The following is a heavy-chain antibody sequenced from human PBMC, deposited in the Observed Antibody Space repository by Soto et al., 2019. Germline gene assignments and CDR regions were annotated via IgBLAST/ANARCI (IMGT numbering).Heavy chain of an antibody. V-gene: IGHV4-31*03. J-gene: IGHJ5*02. D-gene: IGHD2-21*01. Sequence: PSETLSLTCTVSGGSISSGGYYWSWIRQHPGKGLEWIGYIYYSGSTYYNPSLKSRVTISVDTSKNQFSLKLSSVTAADTAVYYCAREFPGDGGRRNWFDPWGQGTRVTVSS. CDR1: GGSISSGGYY. CDR3: AREFPGDGGRRNWFDP. CDR2: IYYSGST.